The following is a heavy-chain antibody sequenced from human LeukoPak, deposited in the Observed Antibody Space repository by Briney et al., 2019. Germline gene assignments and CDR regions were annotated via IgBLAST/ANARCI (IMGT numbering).Heavy chain of an antibody. Sequence: SQTLSLTCTVSGGSISSGGYYWSWIRQPPGKGLEWIGYIYHSGSTYYNPSLKSRVTISVDRSKNQFSLKLSSVTAADTAVYYCARTLMGIAARPWYMDVWGKGTTVTVSS. CDR1: GGSISSGGYY. V-gene: IGHV4-30-2*02. CDR2: IYHSGST. CDR3: ARTLMGIAARPWYMDV. J-gene: IGHJ6*03. D-gene: IGHD6-6*01.